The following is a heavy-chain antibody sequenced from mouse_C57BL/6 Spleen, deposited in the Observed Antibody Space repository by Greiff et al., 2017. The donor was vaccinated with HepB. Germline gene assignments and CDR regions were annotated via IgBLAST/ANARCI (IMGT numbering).Heavy chain of an antibody. CDR2: INPNNGGT. Sequence: EVQLQQSGPELVKPGASVKISCKASGYTFTDYYMNWVKQSHGKSLEWIGDINPNNGGTSYNQKFKGKATLTVDKSSSTAYMELRSLTSEDSAVYYCARPATTVVANYFDYWGQGTTLTVSS. V-gene: IGHV1-26*01. CDR3: ARPATTVVANYFDY. J-gene: IGHJ2*01. D-gene: IGHD1-1*01. CDR1: GYTFTDYY.